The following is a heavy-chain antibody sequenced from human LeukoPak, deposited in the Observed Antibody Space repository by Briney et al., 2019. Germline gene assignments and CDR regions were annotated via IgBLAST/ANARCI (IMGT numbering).Heavy chain of an antibody. CDR1: GGSFSGYY. CDR2: INHSGST. CDR3: ARGLLYYEDAFDI. Sequence: PSETLSLTCAVYGGSFSGYYWSWIRQPPGKGLEWIGEINHSGSTNYNPSLKSRVTISVDTSKNQFSLKLSSVTAADTAVYYCARGLLYYEDAFDIWGRGTMVTVSS. J-gene: IGHJ3*02. V-gene: IGHV4-34*01. D-gene: IGHD3-22*01.